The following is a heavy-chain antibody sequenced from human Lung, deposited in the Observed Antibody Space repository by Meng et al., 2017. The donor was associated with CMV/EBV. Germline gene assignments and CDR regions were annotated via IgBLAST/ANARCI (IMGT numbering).Heavy chain of an antibody. J-gene: IGHJ6*02. CDR3: ARDWQGGAEPYGMDV. Sequence: SETLSLXXTVSGGSITSYYWSWIRQPPGKGLEWIAYMYYSRDASYNPSLRSRVTVSVDTSKSRFSLQLSSVTAADTAVYYCARDWQGGAEPYGMDVWGQGTTVTVSS. V-gene: IGHV4-59*01. CDR1: GGSITSYY. D-gene: IGHD1-14*01. CDR2: MYYSRDA.